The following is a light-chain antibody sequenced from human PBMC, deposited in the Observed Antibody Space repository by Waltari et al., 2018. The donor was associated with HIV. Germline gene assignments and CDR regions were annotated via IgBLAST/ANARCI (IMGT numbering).Light chain of an antibody. Sequence: SVLHPPPSVSRAPGPRFTISCTGNPSHIRATSDAIGNQQLPGTAPKLLIYGNTNRPSGVPDRFSGSKSGTSASLVITGLRAEDEADYYCQSYDSSLSGSEVFGGGTKLSVL. CDR2: GNT. V-gene: IGLV1-40*01. CDR3: QSYDSSLSGSEV. J-gene: IGLJ2*01. CDR1: PSHIRATSD.